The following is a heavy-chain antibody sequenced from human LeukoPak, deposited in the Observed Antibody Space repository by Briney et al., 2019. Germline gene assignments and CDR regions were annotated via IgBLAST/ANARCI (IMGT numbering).Heavy chain of an antibody. CDR3: ARDSSGYYYPDAFDI. Sequence: PGGSLRLSCAASGFTFSSYWMSWVRQAREKGLEWVAYIKQDGSKKYYVDSVKGRFTISRDNAKNSLYLQMNSLRAEDTAVYYCARDSSGYYYPDAFDIWGQGTMVTVSS. D-gene: IGHD3-22*01. J-gene: IGHJ3*02. V-gene: IGHV3-7*01. CDR1: GFTFSSYW. CDR2: IKQDGSKK.